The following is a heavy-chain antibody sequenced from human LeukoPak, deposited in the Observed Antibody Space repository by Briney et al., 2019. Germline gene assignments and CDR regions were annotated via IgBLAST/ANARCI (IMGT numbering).Heavy chain of an antibody. V-gene: IGHV4-34*01. CDR1: GGSLTYYY. J-gene: IGHJ4*02. Sequence: TSETLSLTCGVSGGSLTYYYWSWIRQPPGKGLGWIGEINHSGNIHFNPALKSRVTISVDTSKNQFSLNLTSVTAADTATYYCASWSRTEDHWGQGTLVTVSS. CDR2: INHSGNI. D-gene: IGHD3-3*01. CDR3: ASWSRTEDH.